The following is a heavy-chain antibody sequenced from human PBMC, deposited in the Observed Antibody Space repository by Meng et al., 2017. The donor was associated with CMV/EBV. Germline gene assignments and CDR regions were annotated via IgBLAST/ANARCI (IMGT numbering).Heavy chain of an antibody. CDR2: ISSSSSYI. D-gene: IGHD2-2*01. V-gene: IGHV3-21*01. J-gene: IGHJ4*02. CDR1: GFTFSSYS. CDR3: AREGNGYGYQLLRTPYYFGY. Sequence: GGSLRLSCAASGFTFSSYSMNWVRQAPGKGLEWVSSISSSSSYIYYADSVKGRFTISRDNAKNSLYLQMNSLRAEDTAVYYCAREGNGYGYQLLRTPYYFGYWGQGTLVTVSS.